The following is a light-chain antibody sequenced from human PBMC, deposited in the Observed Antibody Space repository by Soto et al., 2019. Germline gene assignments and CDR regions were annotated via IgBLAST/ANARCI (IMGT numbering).Light chain of an antibody. V-gene: IGKV1-5*01. J-gene: IGKJ1*01. CDR3: QHYTLYSAS. CDR2: DAS. CDR1: QNIFTY. Sequence: DIHMTQSPSTLSASVGDRVTITCRASQNIFTYLAWYQQKPGKAPKLLIFDASTLPSGVPPRFSGSGSGTEFTLTISSLQPDDFATYYWQHYTLYSASFGPGTKV.